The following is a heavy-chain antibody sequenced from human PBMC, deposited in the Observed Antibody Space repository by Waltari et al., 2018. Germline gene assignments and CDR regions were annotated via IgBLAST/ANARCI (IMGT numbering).Heavy chain of an antibody. V-gene: IGHV3-23*01. Sequence: EVQLLESGGGLVQPGGSLRLSCAASGFTFSSYAMSWVRQAPGKGLAGVSGISGSGGNTYYADSVKGRFTISRDNSKNTLYLQMNSLRAEDTAVYYCAKDAPRGGYCSSTSCYFAFDIWGQGTMVTVSS. CDR1: GFTFSSYA. CDR2: ISGSGGNT. D-gene: IGHD2-2*01. CDR3: AKDAPRGGYCSSTSCYFAFDI. J-gene: IGHJ3*02.